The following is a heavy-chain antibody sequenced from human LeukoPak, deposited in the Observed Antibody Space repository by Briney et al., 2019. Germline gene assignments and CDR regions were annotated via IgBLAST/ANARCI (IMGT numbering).Heavy chain of an antibody. CDR1: GFTFSYYW. D-gene: IGHD2-15*01. CDR2: INQDGSEK. J-gene: IGHJ4*02. V-gene: IGHV3-7*04. Sequence: GGSLSLSCTTSGFTFSYYWMSWVRQAPGKGLEWVANINQDGSEKYYVDSVKGRFTIFRDNAKNLLYLQTNTLRAEDTAVYYCARVYCGGGSCSSYFDYWGQGILVTVSS. CDR3: ARVYCGGGSCSSYFDY.